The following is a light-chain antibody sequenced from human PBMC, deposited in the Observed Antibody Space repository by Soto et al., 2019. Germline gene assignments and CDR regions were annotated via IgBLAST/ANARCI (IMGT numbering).Light chain of an antibody. Sequence: EIVLTQSPGTLSLSPGERATLSCRASQSVSSSYLAWYQQKPGQAPRLLIYGASSRATGIPDRFSGSGSGTVFTLTISRLEPEDFALYFCQQYGSSPQMFGQGTKVDIK. V-gene: IGKV3-20*01. CDR3: QQYGSSPQM. CDR1: QSVSSSY. CDR2: GAS. J-gene: IGKJ1*01.